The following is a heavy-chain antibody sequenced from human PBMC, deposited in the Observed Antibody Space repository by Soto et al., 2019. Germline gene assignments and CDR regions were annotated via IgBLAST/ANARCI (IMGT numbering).Heavy chain of an antibody. J-gene: IGHJ4*02. V-gene: IGHV2-5*02. CDR2: IYRDADE. D-gene: IGHD1-7*01. Sequence: QITLKESCPTLVKPTQTLTLTCTFSGFSLFSSGVGVGWIRQPPGKALEWLAFIYRDADERYSPSLKSRLTITKDTSKNQVVLTITNMDPVDTSTYYCARINYDLDYWGQGTLVTVSS. CDR3: ARINYDLDY. CDR1: GFSLFSSGVG.